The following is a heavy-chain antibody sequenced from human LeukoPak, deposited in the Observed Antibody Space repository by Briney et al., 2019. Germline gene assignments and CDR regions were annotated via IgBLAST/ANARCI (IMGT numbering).Heavy chain of an antibody. Sequence: PGGSLRLSCAASGFTFSSFEMNWVRQAPGKGLEWVSYISSSGTTIYYADSVKGRFTISRDNAKNSLYLQMDSLKAEDTAVYYCARVRSGSLDYWGQGTPVTVSS. CDR3: ARVRSGSLDY. V-gene: IGHV3-48*03. J-gene: IGHJ4*02. CDR2: ISSSGTTI. CDR1: GFTFSSFE. D-gene: IGHD1-26*01.